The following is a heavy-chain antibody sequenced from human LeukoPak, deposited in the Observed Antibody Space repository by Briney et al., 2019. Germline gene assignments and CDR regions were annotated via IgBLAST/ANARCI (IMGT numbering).Heavy chain of an antibody. CDR3: ARLADCSSSSCRSFDY. CDR2: INPNSGFT. V-gene: IGHV1-2*02. J-gene: IGHJ4*02. D-gene: IGHD2-2*01. Sequence: ASVKVSCKASGYPFTGYYLHWVRQAPGQGLEWMGWINPNSGFTNYAQKFQGRVTMTRDTSISTAYMELSRLRSDDTAVYYCARLADCSSSSCRSFDYWGQGTLVTVST. CDR1: GYPFTGYY.